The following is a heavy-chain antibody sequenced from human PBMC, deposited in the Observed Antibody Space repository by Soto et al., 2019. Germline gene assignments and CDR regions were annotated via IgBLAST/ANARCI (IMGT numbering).Heavy chain of an antibody. D-gene: IGHD3-3*01. J-gene: IGHJ5*02. CDR2: IKQDGSEK. Sequence: PGGSLRLSCAASGFTFSSYWMSWVRQAPGKGLEWVANIKQDGSEKYYVDSVKGRFTISRDNAKNSLYLQMNSLRAEDTAVYYCARDRAHRVTIFGVVTPFDPWGQGTLVTVSS. CDR1: GFTFSSYW. V-gene: IGHV3-7*03. CDR3: ARDRAHRVTIFGVVTPFDP.